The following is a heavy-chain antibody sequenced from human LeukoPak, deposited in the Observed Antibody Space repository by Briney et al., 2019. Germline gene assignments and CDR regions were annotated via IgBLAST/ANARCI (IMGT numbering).Heavy chain of an antibody. D-gene: IGHD1-14*01. Sequence: GGSLRLSCAASGFIFSNYWMSWVRQAPGKGLEWVANIKQDGSEKFYVDSVKGRFTISRDNAKNSLYLQMNSLRAEDTAVYHCARAKVSDYWGQGTLVTVSS. J-gene: IGHJ4*02. CDR2: IKQDGSEK. V-gene: IGHV3-7*01. CDR3: ARAKVSDY. CDR1: GFIFSNYW.